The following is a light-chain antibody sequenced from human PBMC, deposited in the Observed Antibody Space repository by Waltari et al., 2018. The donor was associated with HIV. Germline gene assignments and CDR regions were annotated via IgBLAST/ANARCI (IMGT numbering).Light chain of an antibody. Sequence: QSALTQPPSTSGTPGQTVTIPCSGLSSNIGDDYVSWYQHLPGTAPKLLIYRNGQRPSGVRDRFSGSKSGTSASLAINDLRSEDEAEYHCAAWDDSLSGWVFGGGTNLTVL. J-gene: IGLJ3*02. V-gene: IGLV1-47*01. CDR1: SSNIGDDY. CDR2: RNG. CDR3: AAWDDSLSGWV.